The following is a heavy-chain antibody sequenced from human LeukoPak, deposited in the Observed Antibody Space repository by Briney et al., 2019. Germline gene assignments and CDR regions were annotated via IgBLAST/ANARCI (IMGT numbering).Heavy chain of an antibody. D-gene: IGHD3-22*01. CDR1: GFTFSSYG. V-gene: IGHV3-30*02. CDR3: AKLDDSSGYYSTY. Sequence: GGSLRLSCAASGFTFSSYGMHWVRQAPGKGLEWVAFIRYDGSNKYYADSVKGRFTISRDNSKNTLYLQMSSLRAEDTAVYYCAKLDDSSGYYSTYWGQGTLVTVSS. CDR2: IRYDGSNK. J-gene: IGHJ4*02.